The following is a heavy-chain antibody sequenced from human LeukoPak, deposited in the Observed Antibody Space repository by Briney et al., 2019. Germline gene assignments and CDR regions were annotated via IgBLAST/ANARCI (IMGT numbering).Heavy chain of an antibody. CDR2: ISSSGGST. CDR1: GFVFRSYA. D-gene: IGHD1-26*01. V-gene: IGHV3-23*01. Sequence: PGGSLRLSCAASGFVFRSYAMSWVRQAPGKGLEWVSGISSSGGSTYYADSVKGRFTISRDSSKNTLFLHMNTLRAEDTAIYYCAKDRTVGASYWYFDLWGRGTLVTVSS. CDR3: AKDRTVGASYWYFDL. J-gene: IGHJ2*01.